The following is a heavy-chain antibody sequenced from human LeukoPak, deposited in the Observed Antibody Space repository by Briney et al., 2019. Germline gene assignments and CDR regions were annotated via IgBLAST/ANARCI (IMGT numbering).Heavy chain of an antibody. J-gene: IGHJ5*02. V-gene: IGHV3-23*01. Sequence: PGGSLRLSCAASGFTFSSYAMSWVRQAPGKGLEWVSAISGSGGSTYYADSVKGRFTISRGNAKNTLYLQMNSLRAEDTAVYYCAKNWVASSWFNWFDPWGQGTLVTVSS. CDR1: GFTFSSYA. CDR2: ISGSGGST. D-gene: IGHD6-13*01. CDR3: AKNWVASSWFNWFDP.